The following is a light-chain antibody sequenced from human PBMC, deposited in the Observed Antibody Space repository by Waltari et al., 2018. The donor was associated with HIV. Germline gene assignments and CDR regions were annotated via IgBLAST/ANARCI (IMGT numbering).Light chain of an antibody. CDR3: QAWDSSTYV. J-gene: IGLJ1*01. V-gene: IGLV3-1*01. Sequence: SYELTQPPSVSVSPGQTASITCSGDKLGDNYACWYQQKPGQSPLLVIYQDSQRPSGIPTRFSGSNSGNTATLTISGTQAMDEADYYCQAWDSSTYVFGTGTKLTV. CDR2: QDS. CDR1: KLGDNY.